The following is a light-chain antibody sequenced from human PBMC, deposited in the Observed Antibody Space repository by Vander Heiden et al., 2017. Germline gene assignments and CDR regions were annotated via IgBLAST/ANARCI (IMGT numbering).Light chain of an antibody. V-gene: IGKV3-20*01. CDR3: QRYGGSPGT. CDR2: GAS. CDR1: QSVSSSY. J-gene: IGKJ1*01. Sequence: EIVLTQPPGTLSLSPGERATLSCRASQSVSSSYLAWYQQKPGQAPRLLIYGASSRATGIPDRFSGSGSGTDFTLTISRLEPEDFAVYYCQRYGGSPGTFGQGTKVEIK.